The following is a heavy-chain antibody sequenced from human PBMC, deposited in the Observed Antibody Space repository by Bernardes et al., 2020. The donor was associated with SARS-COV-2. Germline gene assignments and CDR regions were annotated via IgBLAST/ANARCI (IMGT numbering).Heavy chain of an antibody. V-gene: IGHV3-9*01. CDR2: ISWNSGSI. D-gene: IGHD3-10*01. CDR1: GFTFDDYA. Sequence: GGSLRLSCAASGFTFDDYAMHWVRQAPGKGLEWVSGISWNSGSIGYADSVKGRFTISRDNAKNSLYLQMNSLRAEDTALYYCAKDRGWGYYGSGSFSQYGMDVWGQGTTVTVSS. CDR3: AKDRGWGYYGSGSFSQYGMDV. J-gene: IGHJ6*02.